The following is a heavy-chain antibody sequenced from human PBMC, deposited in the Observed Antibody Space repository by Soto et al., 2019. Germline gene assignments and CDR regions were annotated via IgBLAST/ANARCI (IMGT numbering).Heavy chain of an antibody. CDR2: IRYDGNSR. J-gene: IGHJ6*02. V-gene: IGHV3-7*04. CDR3: ASDRWRRALAI. CDR1: GFILGTYW. D-gene: IGHD3-10*01. Sequence: GGSLRLSWVDSGFILGTYWMSWVRQAPGKGLEWVANIRYDGNSRYYVDSAKGRFTISRDSPTNSFFLDIHNLRVEDTAVYYCASDRWRRALAIWAQGTTVTVSS.